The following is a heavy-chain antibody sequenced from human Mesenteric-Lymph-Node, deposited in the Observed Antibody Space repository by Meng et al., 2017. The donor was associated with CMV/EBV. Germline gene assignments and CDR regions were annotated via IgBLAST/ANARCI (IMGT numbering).Heavy chain of an antibody. D-gene: IGHD3-16*01. Sequence: VQLQQTGPGLVKSSQTLSTTCSTSGGSSSSNNAAWKWIRQSPSRGLEWLGRTYYRSESDNDYAVSVKSRISVNLDTYKNQLSLHLNFVTPEDTAVYYCAYFGDLPPLWWGQGTLVTVSS. CDR2: TYYRSESDN. CDR1: GGSSSSNNAA. V-gene: IGHV6-1*01. CDR3: AYFGDLPPLW. J-gene: IGHJ4*02.